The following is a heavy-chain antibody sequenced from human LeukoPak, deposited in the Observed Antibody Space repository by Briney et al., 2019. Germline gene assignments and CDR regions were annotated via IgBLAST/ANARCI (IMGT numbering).Heavy chain of an antibody. V-gene: IGHV3-23*01. D-gene: IGHD6-6*01. CDR3: AKSGGSSSSWYYAIED. Sequence: GVSVRLSCAASRFTFTASHLIWLRQARGKGLEGVAKISDSGAHYADSVKGRFIISRDTSKNMLFLQMNSLRAEDTAVYYCAKSGGSSSSWYYAIEDWGHGTTVTVSS. CDR1: RFTFTASH. J-gene: IGHJ6*02. CDR2: ISDSGA.